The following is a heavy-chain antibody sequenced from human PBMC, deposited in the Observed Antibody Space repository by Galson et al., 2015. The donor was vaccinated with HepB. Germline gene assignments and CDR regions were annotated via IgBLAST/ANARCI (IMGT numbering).Heavy chain of an antibody. CDR2: IRTIDGST. J-gene: IGHJ6*02. D-gene: IGHD6-13*01. Sequence: SLRLSCAASGFTFSSYEMNWVRQAPGKGLEWVSNIRTIDGSTHYADSVKGRFTISRDNTKKSLYLQMNSLRAEDTAVYYCARDRMSSTWSGGLDVWCQGTTVIVSS. CDR1: GFTFSSYE. V-gene: IGHV3-48*03. CDR3: ARDRMSSTWSGGLDV.